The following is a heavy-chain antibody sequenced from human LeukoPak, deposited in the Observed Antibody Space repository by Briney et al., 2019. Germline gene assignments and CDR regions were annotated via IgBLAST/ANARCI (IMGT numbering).Heavy chain of an antibody. CDR3: ARDRGSGWYGGGYDY. V-gene: IGHV1-69*05. Sequence: SSVKLFCKASGHTFSSYAISWVRQAPGQGLEWMVRIIPIFGTANYAREFQGRVTITTDESTSTAYMELSSLRSEDTAVYYCARDRGSGWYGGGYDYWGQGTLVTVSS. D-gene: IGHD6-19*01. CDR2: IIPIFGTA. J-gene: IGHJ4*02. CDR1: GHTFSSYA.